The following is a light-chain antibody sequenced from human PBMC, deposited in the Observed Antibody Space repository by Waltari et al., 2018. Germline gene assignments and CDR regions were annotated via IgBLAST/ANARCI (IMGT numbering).Light chain of an antibody. CDR2: QDT. CDR3: QALGTGAWV. Sequence: YQQQPGQSHLLVIYQDTKRPSEIPERFAGSKSANAATLTITGTQAMDEADYYCQALGTGAWVFGGGTKLTVL. J-gene: IGLJ3*02. V-gene: IGLV3-1*01.